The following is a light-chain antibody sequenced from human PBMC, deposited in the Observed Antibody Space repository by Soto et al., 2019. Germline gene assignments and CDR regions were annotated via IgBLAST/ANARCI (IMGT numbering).Light chain of an antibody. CDR2: DVN. J-gene: IGLJ2*01. CDR1: RSDVGTYNR. CDR3: SSYTSSSTLL. V-gene: IGLV2-18*02. Sequence: QSALTQPPSVSGSPGQSVTISCTGTRSDVGTYNRVSWYQEPPGTAPKLMIYDVNNRPSGVPDRFSGSKSGNTASLTISGLQAEDGADYYCSSYTSSSTLLFGGGTKLTVL.